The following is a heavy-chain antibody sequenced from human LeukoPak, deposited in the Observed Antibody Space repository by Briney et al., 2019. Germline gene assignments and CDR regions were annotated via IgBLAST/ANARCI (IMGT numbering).Heavy chain of an antibody. CDR2: MNPNSGNT. CDR3: ARVEGGYQLLSDWFDP. D-gene: IGHD2-2*01. V-gene: IGHV1-8*01. J-gene: IGHJ5*02. CDR1: GYTFTSYD. Sequence: GASVKVSCKAPGYTFTSYDINWVRQATGQGLEWMGWMNPNSGNTGYAQKFQGRVTMTRNTSISTAYMELSSLRSEDTAVYYCARVEGGYQLLSDWFDPWGQGTLVTVSS.